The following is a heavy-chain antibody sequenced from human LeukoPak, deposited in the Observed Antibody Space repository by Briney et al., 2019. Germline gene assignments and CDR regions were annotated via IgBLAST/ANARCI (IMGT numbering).Heavy chain of an antibody. CDR3: ARETHIAAVG. CDR2: IIPIFGTA. V-gene: IGHV1-69*05. CDR1: GGTFSSYA. D-gene: IGHD6-25*01. Sequence: ASVKVSCKASGGTFSSYAISWVRQAPGQGLEWMGGIIPIFGTANYAQKFQGRVAITTDESTSTAYMELSSLRSEDTAVYYCARETHIAAVGWGQGTLVTVSS. J-gene: IGHJ4*02.